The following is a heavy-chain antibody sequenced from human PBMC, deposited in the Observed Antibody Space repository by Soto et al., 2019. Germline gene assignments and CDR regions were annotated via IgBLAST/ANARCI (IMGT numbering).Heavy chain of an antibody. D-gene: IGHD3-22*01. V-gene: IGHV4-31*03. Sequence: TLSLTCTVSGGSISSGGYYWSWIRQHPGKGLEWIGYIYYSGSTYYNPSLKSRVTISVDTSKNQFSLKLSSVTAADTAVYYCARERNYDSSGYSYYYGMDVWGQGTTVTVSS. J-gene: IGHJ6*02. CDR3: ARERNYDSSGYSYYYGMDV. CDR1: GGSISSGGYY. CDR2: IYYSGST.